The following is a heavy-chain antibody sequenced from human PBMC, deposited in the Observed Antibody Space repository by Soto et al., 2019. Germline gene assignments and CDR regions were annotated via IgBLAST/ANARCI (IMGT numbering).Heavy chain of an antibody. D-gene: IGHD1-26*01. Sequence: QVRLVQSGAEVKKPGASVKVSCKASGYTFTSYAMHWVRQAPGQRLEWMGWINAGNGNTKYSQKFQGRVTITRDTSASTAYMERSSLRSEDTAVYYCATDLGVGAASDYWGQGTLVTVSS. CDR2: INAGNGNT. CDR1: GYTFTSYA. V-gene: IGHV1-3*01. CDR3: ATDLGVGAASDY. J-gene: IGHJ4*02.